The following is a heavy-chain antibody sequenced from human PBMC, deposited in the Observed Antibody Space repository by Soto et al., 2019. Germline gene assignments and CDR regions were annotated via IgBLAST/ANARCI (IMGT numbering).Heavy chain of an antibody. CDR1: GGSFSGHS. J-gene: IGHJ5*01. CDR2: INHSGRV. CDR3: STRAYDTNGYYRFDP. Sequence: PSDILSLTCAVYGGSFSGHSWTWIRQSPGKGLEWIGDINHSGRVNYSPSLKSRVTISLDTSKNQFSLTLSAVTAADTAMYYCSTRAYDTNGYYRFDPWGQGTLVTVSS. V-gene: IGHV4-34*01. D-gene: IGHD3-22*01.